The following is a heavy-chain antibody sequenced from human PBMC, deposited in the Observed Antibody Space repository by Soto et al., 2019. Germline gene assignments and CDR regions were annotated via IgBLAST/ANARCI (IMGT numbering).Heavy chain of an antibody. CDR3: ARGYYDSSGYSYDAFDI. Sequence: EVQLVETGGGLIQPGGSLRLSCVASGFTVSSNYMSWVRQAPGKGLEWVSVIYSGGSTYYADSVKGRFTISRDNSKNTLYLQMNSLRAEDTAVYYCARGYYDSSGYSYDAFDIWGQGTMVTVSS. CDR2: IYSGGST. D-gene: IGHD3-22*01. J-gene: IGHJ3*02. V-gene: IGHV3-53*02. CDR1: GFTVSSNY.